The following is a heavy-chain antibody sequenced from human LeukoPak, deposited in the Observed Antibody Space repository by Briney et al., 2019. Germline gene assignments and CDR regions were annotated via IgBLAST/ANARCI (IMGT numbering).Heavy chain of an antibody. Sequence: GGSLRLSCAASGFTFSSYSMNWVRQAPGKGLEWVSSISSSSSYIYYADSVKGQFTISRDNAKNSLYLQMNSLRAEDTAVYYCARYYDSSGYYYPIPWGQGTLVTVSS. CDR1: GFTFSSYS. J-gene: IGHJ5*02. CDR2: ISSSSSYI. CDR3: ARYYDSSGYYYPIP. V-gene: IGHV3-21*01. D-gene: IGHD3-22*01.